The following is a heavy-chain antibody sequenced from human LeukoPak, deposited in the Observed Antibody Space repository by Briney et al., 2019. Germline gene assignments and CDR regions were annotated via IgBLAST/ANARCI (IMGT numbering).Heavy chain of an antibody. CDR3: ARGPTTVTVRFGFDP. D-gene: IGHD4-17*01. V-gene: IGHV3-23*01. Sequence: PGGSLRLSCAASGFTFSSYGMSWVRQAPGKGLEWVSAISGSGGSTYYADSVKGRFTISRDNSKNTLYLQMNSLRAEDTAVYYCARGPTTVTVRFGFDPWGQGTLVTVSS. CDR1: GFTFSSYG. CDR2: ISGSGGST. J-gene: IGHJ5*02.